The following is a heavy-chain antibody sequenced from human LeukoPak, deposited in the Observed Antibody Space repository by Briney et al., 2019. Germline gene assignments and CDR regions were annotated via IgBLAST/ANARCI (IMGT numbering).Heavy chain of an antibody. CDR1: GDSISGSSYY. Sequence: SETLSLTCTVSGDSISGSSYYWGWIRQPPGKGLEWIGNIFYRGSTYYNPSLKSRVTISVDTSKNQFSLKVSSVTAADTAVYYCARLEPFYYDSGSRPSAMDIWGQGTTVTVPS. J-gene: IGHJ6*02. CDR3: ARLEPFYYDSGSRPSAMDI. V-gene: IGHV4-39*07. D-gene: IGHD3-10*01. CDR2: IFYRGST.